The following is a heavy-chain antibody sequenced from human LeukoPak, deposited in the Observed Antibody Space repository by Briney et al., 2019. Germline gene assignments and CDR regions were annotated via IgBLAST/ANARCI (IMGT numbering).Heavy chain of an antibody. CDR3: ARMRRGWLHIDP. Sequence: SETLSLTCIVSGGSISDDYWSWVRQPPGKGLEWIGYMYYTGNTNYNPSFKSRVTISVDTSKNQFSLKLRSVTAADTAVYYCARMRRGWLHIDPWGQGTLVTVSS. J-gene: IGHJ5*02. CDR1: GGSISDDY. V-gene: IGHV4-59*01. CDR2: MYYTGNT. D-gene: IGHD3-22*01.